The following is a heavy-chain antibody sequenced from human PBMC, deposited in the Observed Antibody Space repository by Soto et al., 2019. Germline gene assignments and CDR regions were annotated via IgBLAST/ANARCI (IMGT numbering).Heavy chain of an antibody. V-gene: IGHV3-73*01. Sequence: GSLRLSCAASGFTFSGSAMHWVRQASGKGLEWVGRIRSKANSYATAYAASVKGRFTISRDDSKNTAYLQMNSLKTEDTAVYYCTRQRGDGPRWGQGTLVTVSS. J-gene: IGHJ4*02. CDR2: IRSKANSYAT. CDR1: GFTFSGSA. CDR3: TRQRGDGPR. D-gene: IGHD3-10*01.